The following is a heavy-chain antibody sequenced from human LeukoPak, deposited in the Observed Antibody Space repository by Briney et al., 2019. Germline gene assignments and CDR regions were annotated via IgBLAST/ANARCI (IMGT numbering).Heavy chain of an antibody. V-gene: IGHV3-30-3*01. J-gene: IGHJ4*02. CDR2: ISYDGSNK. CDR1: GFTFSSYA. Sequence: GGSPRLSCAASGFTFSSYAMHWVRQAPGKGQEWVAVISYDGSNKYYADSVKGRFTISRDNSKNTLYLQMNSLRAEDTAVYYCARDLWDTAPFGYWGQGTLVTVSS. D-gene: IGHD5-18*01. CDR3: ARDLWDTAPFGY.